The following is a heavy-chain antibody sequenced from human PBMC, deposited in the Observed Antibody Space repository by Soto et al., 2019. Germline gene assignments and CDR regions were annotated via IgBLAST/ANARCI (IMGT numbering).Heavy chain of an antibody. J-gene: IGHJ4*02. CDR2: ISGSGGST. CDR3: AKIGGYCSSTSCPSRGY. D-gene: IGHD2-2*01. V-gene: IGHV3-23*01. CDR1: GFTFSSYA. Sequence: PGGSLRLSCAASGFTFSSYAMSWVRQAPGKGLEWVSAISGSGGSTYYADSVKGRFTISRDNSKNTLYLQMNSLRAEDTAVYYCAKIGGYCSSTSCPSRGYWGQGTLVTVSS.